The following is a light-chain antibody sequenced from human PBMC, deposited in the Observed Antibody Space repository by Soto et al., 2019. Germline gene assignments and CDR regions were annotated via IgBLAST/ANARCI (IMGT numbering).Light chain of an antibody. CDR2: GSS. Sequence: IVMTQSPATLSVSPGERVTLSCRASQNVGTNLAWYQQKPGQAPRLLIYGSSTRATGNPATFSGSGSGTEFTLTISSQQSEESALYYCQQYNNWGLSFGGGTKVEIE. CDR1: QNVGTN. J-gene: IGKJ4*01. CDR3: QQYNNWGLS. V-gene: IGKV3D-15*01.